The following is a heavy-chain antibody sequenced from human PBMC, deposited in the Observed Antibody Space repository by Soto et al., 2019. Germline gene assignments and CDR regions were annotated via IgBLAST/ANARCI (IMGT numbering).Heavy chain of an antibody. CDR1: GFTFSNCG. CDR3: ARCSRNSCYSYGVDV. J-gene: IGHJ6*02. CDR2: ISDSGATK. V-gene: IGHV3-48*02. Sequence: EVQLVESGGGLVQPGGSLRLSCAASGFTFSNCGMNWVRQTPGKGLEWVSYISDSGATKHYADSVKGRFTISRDNGKDSLYLQMNSRGDEDPAVYFCARCSRNSCYSYGVDVWGQGATVTVSS. D-gene: IGHD2-15*01.